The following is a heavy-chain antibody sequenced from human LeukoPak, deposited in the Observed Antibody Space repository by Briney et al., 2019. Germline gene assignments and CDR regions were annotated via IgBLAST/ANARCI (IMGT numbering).Heavy chain of an antibody. V-gene: IGHV4-59*01. J-gene: IGHJ5*02. Sequence: SETLSLTCTVSGGSISSSYWSWIRQPPGKGLEWIGYIYYSGNTNYNPSLKSRVTISVDTSKNQFSLKPSSVTAADTAVYYCARDSSGLNWFDPWGQGTLVTVSS. CDR2: IYYSGNT. CDR1: GGSISSSY. CDR3: ARDSSGLNWFDP. D-gene: IGHD6-19*01.